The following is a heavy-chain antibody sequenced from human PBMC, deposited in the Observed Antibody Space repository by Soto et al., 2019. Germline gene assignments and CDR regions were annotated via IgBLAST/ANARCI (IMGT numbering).Heavy chain of an antibody. CDR3: ARHEGDYYYYYYMDV. CDR2: IYYSGST. CDR1: GGSISSSSYY. J-gene: IGHJ6*03. V-gene: IGHV4-39*01. Sequence: SETLSLTCTVSGGSISSSSYYWGWIRQPPGKGLEWIGSIYYSGSTYYNPSLKSRVTISVDTSKNQFSLKLSSVTAAATAVYYSARHEGDYYYYYYMDVWGKGTTVTVSS. D-gene: IGHD1-26*01.